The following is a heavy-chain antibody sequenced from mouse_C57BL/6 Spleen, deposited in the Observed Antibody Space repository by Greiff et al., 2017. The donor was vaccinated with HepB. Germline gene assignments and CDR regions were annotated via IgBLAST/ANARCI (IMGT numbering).Heavy chain of an antibody. CDR2: IDPSDSET. CDR3: ARSEDYGGGGYAMDY. V-gene: IGHV1-52*01. D-gene: IGHD1-1*01. CDR1: GYTFTSYW. Sequence: VQLQQSGAELVRPGSSVKLSCKASGYTFTSYWMHWVKQRPIQGLEWIGNIDPSDSETHYNQKFKDKATLTVDKSSSTAYMQLSSLTSEDSAVYYCARSEDYGGGGYAMDYWGQGTSVTVSS. J-gene: IGHJ4*01.